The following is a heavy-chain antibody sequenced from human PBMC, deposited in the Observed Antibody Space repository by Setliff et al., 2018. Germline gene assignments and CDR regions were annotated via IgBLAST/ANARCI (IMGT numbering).Heavy chain of an antibody. CDR1: GFTFSSYG. Sequence: GGSLRLSCAASGFTFSSYGMHWVRQAPGKGLEWVAVIWYDGSNKYYADSVKGRFTISRDNAKNSLYLQMNSLRAEDTAVYFCARSESCGSTHCSPYDYWGQGALVTVSS. V-gene: IGHV3-33*01. CDR2: IWYDGSNK. D-gene: IGHD2-2*01. CDR3: ARSESCGSTHCSPYDY. J-gene: IGHJ4*02.